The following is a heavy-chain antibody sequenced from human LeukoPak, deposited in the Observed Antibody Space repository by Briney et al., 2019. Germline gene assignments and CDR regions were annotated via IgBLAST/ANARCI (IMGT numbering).Heavy chain of an antibody. CDR2: IYSGGST. Sequence: GSLRLSCAASGFTVSSNYMSWVRQAPGKGLEWVSVIYSGGSTYYADPVKGRFTISRDNSKNTLYLQMNSLRAEDTAVYYCARAVGSSGWYYFDYWGQGTLVTVSS. V-gene: IGHV3-53*01. J-gene: IGHJ4*02. CDR1: GFTVSSNY. D-gene: IGHD6-19*01. CDR3: ARAVGSSGWYYFDY.